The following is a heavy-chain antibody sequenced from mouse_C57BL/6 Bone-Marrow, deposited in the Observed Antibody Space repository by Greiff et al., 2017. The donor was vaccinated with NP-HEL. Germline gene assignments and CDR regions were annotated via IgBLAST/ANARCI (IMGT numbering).Heavy chain of an antibody. D-gene: IGHD2-1*01. J-gene: IGHJ1*03. Sequence: QVQLQQSGPELARPWASVKISCQAFYTFSRRVHFAIWDTNYWMQWVKQRPGQGLEWIGAIYPGHGDTSYNQKFKGKATLTADKSSSTAYMQLSSLTSEDSAVYYCAWRADGTWYFDVWGTGTTVTVSS. V-gene: IGHV1-87*01. CDR2: GQGLEWIG. CDR1: YTFSRRVH. CDR3: SEDSAVYYCAWRADGTWYFDV.